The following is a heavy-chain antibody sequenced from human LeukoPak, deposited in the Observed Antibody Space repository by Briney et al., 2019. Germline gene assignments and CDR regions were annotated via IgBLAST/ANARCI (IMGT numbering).Heavy chain of an antibody. J-gene: IGHJ4*02. Sequence: GGSLRLSCAASGXXFSSYXMNWVRQAPXXXXEWVSSISSSSSYIYYADSVKGRFTISRDNAKNSLYLQMNSLRAEDTAVYYCARESVVVAASWGQGTLVTVSS. V-gene: IGHV3-21*01. CDR2: ISSSSSYI. D-gene: IGHD2-15*01. CDR1: GXXFSSYX. CDR3: ARESVVVAAS.